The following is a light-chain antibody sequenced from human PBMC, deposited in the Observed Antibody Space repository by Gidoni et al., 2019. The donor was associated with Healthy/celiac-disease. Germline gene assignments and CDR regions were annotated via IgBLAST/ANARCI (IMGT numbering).Light chain of an antibody. Sequence: QSVLTQPPPASGAPGQRVSLSCSGSSSNIGFNTVNWYQHLPGTAPKLLIYINDQRPSWVPDRFSGSKSGTSASLAISGLQSEDEAHYYCTAWDETLDGLVFGGGTKLTVL. J-gene: IGLJ2*01. V-gene: IGLV1-44*01. CDR2: IND. CDR1: SSNIGFNT. CDR3: TAWDETLDGLV.